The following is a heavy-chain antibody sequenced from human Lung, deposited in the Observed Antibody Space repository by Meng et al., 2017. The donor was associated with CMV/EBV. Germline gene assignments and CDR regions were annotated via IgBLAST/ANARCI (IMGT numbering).Heavy chain of an antibody. CDR1: GVSISSYY. CDR2: IYYSGNN. Sequence: LXCAVSGVSISSYYMSWIRQPPGKGMEWIGYIYYSGNNNYNASLKSRVTISVDTSKNQFSLKLSCVTAADTAVYYCARLYSSSLSLPSGMDGWGQGXTVTVSS. J-gene: IGHJ6*02. D-gene: IGHD6-13*01. CDR3: ARLYSSSLSLPSGMDG. V-gene: IGHV4-59*12.